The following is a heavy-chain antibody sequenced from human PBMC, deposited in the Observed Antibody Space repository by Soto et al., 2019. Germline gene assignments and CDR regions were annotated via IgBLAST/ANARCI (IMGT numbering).Heavy chain of an antibody. V-gene: IGHV4-39*01. Sequence: QLHLRESGPGLVKPSETLSLTCTVSGGSITSSSYYWVWIRQPPGKGLEWIGSIYYSGSTYYNPSLKSRVTISVDTSKNQFSLKLSSVTAADTAVYYCATQEVGGSYVYTFDPWGQGTLVTVSS. CDR3: ATQEVGGSYVYTFDP. J-gene: IGHJ5*02. CDR1: GGSITSSSYY. CDR2: IYYSGST. D-gene: IGHD2-15*01.